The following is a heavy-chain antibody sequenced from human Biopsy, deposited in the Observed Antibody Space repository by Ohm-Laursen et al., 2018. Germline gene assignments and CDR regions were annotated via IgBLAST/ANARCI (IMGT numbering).Heavy chain of an antibody. D-gene: IGHD3-22*01. J-gene: IGHJ6*02. V-gene: IGHV4-59*11. CDR2: VYYNGNT. CDR3: VRGVDYYDPYHYYALDV. CDR1: YGSISGHF. Sequence: PPGTLSLTCAVTYGSISGHFWSWIRQAPGKGLEWIGYVYYNGNTNYSPSLKSRATISLDTSKDRFSLKLTSVTAADTAVYYCVRGVDYYDPYHYYALDVWGQGTTVTVSS.